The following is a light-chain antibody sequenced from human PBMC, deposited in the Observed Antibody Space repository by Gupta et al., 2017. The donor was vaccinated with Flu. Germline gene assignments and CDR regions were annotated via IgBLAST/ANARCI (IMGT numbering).Light chain of an antibody. Sequence: HKPGQAPTLLIYSTSSLQLGVPSRFSGSGSRSGTEFTLMISSLQPADFATYYCQPSYTTPWTFGQGTKGEVK. CDR2: STS. V-gene: IGKV1-39*01. CDR3: QPSYTTPWT. J-gene: IGKJ1*01.